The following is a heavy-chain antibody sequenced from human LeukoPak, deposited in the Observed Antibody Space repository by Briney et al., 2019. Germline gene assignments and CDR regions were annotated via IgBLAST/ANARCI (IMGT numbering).Heavy chain of an antibody. CDR2: MNPNSGNT. J-gene: IGHJ4*02. V-gene: IGHV1-8*03. Sequence: GASVKVSCKASGYTFTSYDINWVRQATGQGLEWMGWMNPNSGNTGYAQKFQGRVTITRNTSISTAYMELSSLRSEDTAVYYCARGRYYDSSGDYYYWGQGTLVTVSS. CDR3: ARGRYYDSSGDYYY. CDR1: GYTFTSYD. D-gene: IGHD3-22*01.